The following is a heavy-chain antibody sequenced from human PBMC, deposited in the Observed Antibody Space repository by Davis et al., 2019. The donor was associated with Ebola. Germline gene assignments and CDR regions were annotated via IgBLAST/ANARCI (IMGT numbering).Heavy chain of an antibody. Sequence: PSETLSLTCAVYGGSFSGYYWSWIRQPPGKGLEWIGEINHSGSTNYNPSLKSRVTISVDTSKNQFSLKLSSVTAADTAVYYCARGDQYYDFWSGHHYRDWFDPWGQGTLVTVSS. CDR3: ARGDQYYDFWSGHHYRDWFDP. V-gene: IGHV4-34*01. CDR2: INHSGST. J-gene: IGHJ5*02. D-gene: IGHD3-3*01. CDR1: GGSFSGYY.